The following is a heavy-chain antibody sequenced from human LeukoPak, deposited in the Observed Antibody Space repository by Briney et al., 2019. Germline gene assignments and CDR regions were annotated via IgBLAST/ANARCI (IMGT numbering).Heavy chain of an antibody. CDR1: GGSISSYY. V-gene: IGHV4-4*07. CDR2: IYTSGST. J-gene: IGHJ4*02. D-gene: IGHD5-12*01. CDR3: ARDDSGYDSSYFDY. Sequence: SETLSLTCTVSGGSISSYYWSWIRQPAGKGLEWIGRIYTSGSTNYNPSLKSRVTMSVDTSKNQFSLKLSSVTAADTAVYYCARDDSGYDSSYFDYWGQGTLVTVSS.